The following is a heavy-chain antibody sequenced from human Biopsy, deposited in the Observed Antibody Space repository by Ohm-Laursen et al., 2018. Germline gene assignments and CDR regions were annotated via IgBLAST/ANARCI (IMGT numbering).Heavy chain of an antibody. CDR1: GGSFTGHY. J-gene: IGHJ4*02. CDR2: ISYTGYT. Sequence: GTLSLTCTVSGGSFTGHYWSWIRQPPGKGLERIGHISYTGYTSYNAPLKSRVTISVDTSRNHFSLRLSSLTAADTAVYYCARGSNDFGGLYFPRWGQGTLLTVSS. V-gene: IGHV4-59*11. CDR3: ARGSNDFGGLYFPR. D-gene: IGHD4-23*01.